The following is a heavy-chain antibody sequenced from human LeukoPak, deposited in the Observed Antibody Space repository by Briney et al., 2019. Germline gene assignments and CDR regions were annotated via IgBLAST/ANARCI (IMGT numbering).Heavy chain of an antibody. CDR3: AKEGTTGTGCMDV. CDR2: ISYDGSNK. Sequence: GGSLRLSCAASGFTVSSNYMSWVRQAPGKGLEWVAVISYDGSNKYYADSVKGRFTISRDNSKNTLYLQMNSLRAEDTAVYYCAKEGTTGTGCMDVWGQGTTVTVSS. V-gene: IGHV3-30*18. CDR1: GFTVSSNY. J-gene: IGHJ6*02. D-gene: IGHD1-1*01.